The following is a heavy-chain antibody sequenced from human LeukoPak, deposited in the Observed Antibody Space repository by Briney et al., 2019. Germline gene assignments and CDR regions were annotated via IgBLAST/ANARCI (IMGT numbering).Heavy chain of an antibody. Sequence: SETLSLTCAVSGGSISSNNWWGWVRQPPGKGLEWIGEIYHSGSPNYNPSLKSRVTISVDKSRNHFSLNLSSVTAADTAVYYCARANLYWGQGTLVTVSS. CDR3: ARANLY. V-gene: IGHV4-4*02. CDR1: GGSISSNNW. J-gene: IGHJ4*02. CDR2: IYHSGSP.